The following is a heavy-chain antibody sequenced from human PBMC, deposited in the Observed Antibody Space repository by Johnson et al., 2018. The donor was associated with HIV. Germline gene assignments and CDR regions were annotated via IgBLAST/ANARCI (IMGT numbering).Heavy chain of an antibody. V-gene: IGHV3-7*05. Sequence: VQLLESGGGLVQPGGSLRLSCAASGFTFSSYWMSWVRQAPGKGLEWVANIKQDGREKYYVDSVKGRFTISRDNAKNSLYLQMNSLRAEDTAIYYCARDLRVGAIDAFDIWGQGTMVTVSS. D-gene: IGHD1-26*01. CDR3: ARDLRVGAIDAFDI. CDR1: GFTFSSYW. CDR2: IKQDGREK. J-gene: IGHJ3*02.